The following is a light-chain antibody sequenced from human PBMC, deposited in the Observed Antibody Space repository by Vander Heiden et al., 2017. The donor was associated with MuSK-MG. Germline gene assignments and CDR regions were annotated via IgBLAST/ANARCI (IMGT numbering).Light chain of an antibody. J-gene: IGLJ2*01. V-gene: IGLV1-40*01. CDR2: GNS. CDR3: QSYDSSLSGYVV. Sequence: QPVLPQPPSVSGASGQWATISCTGSSCNIGAGYDVHWYQQRPGTAPKLLYYGNSNRPSGVPDRFSGSKSGTSASLAITGRQAEDEADYYCQSYDSSLSGYVVFGGGTKLTVL. CDR1: SCNIGAGYD.